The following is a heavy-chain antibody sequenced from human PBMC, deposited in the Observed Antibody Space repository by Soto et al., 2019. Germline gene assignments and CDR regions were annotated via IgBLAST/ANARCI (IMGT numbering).Heavy chain of an antibody. CDR1: GCSISRYY. D-gene: IGHD2-21*02. V-gene: IGHV4-59*08. CDR2: IYYSGST. Sequence: SETLFLTCTGSGCSISRYYLSLIRPPPGKGLEWIGYIYYSGSTNYNPSLKSRVTISVDTSKNQFSLKLSSVTAADTAVYYCARRTDGDCGGDYYMDVWGKGTTVTVSS. CDR3: ARRTDGDCGGDYYMDV. J-gene: IGHJ6*03.